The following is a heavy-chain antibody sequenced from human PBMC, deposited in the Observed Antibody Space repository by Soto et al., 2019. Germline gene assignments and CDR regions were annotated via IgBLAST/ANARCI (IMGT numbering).Heavy chain of an antibody. V-gene: IGHV1-2*04. CDR3: ARGEYSGYGVGY. D-gene: IGHD5-12*01. Sequence: QVQLVHSRAEVKKPGASVKVSCKASGYTFTGYYMHWVRQAPGQGLEWMGWINPNSGGTNYAQKLQGWVTMTRDTAISTAYMELSRLRSDDTAVYYCARGEYSGYGVGYWGQGTLVTVSS. CDR2: INPNSGGT. CDR1: GYTFTGYY. J-gene: IGHJ4*02.